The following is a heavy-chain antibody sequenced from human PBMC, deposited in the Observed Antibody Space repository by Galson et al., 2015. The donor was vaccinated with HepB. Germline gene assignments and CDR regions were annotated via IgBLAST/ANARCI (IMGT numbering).Heavy chain of an antibody. Sequence: SVKVSCKASGGTFSSYAISWVRQAPGQGLEWMGGIIPIFGTANYAQKFQGRVTITADKSTSTAYMELSSLRSEDTAVYYCARDTVDRYYYYGMDVWGQGTTVTVSS. J-gene: IGHJ6*02. CDR2: IIPIFGTA. D-gene: IGHD4-17*01. CDR1: GGTFSSYA. V-gene: IGHV1-69*06. CDR3: ARDTVDRYYYYGMDV.